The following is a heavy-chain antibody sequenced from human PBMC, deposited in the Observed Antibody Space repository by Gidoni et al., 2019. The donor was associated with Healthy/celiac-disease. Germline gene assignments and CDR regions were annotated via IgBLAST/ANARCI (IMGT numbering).Heavy chain of an antibody. Sequence: EVQLVESGGGLVQPGGSLRLSCAASGFTFSSYWMHWVRQAPGKGLVWVSRINSDGSSTSYADSVKGRFTISRDNAKNTLYLQMNSLRAEDTAVYYCARPVNYYGSGSAVDYWGQGTLVTVSS. D-gene: IGHD3-10*01. CDR2: INSDGSST. J-gene: IGHJ4*02. CDR3: ARPVNYYGSGSAVDY. CDR1: GFTFSSYW. V-gene: IGHV3-74*01.